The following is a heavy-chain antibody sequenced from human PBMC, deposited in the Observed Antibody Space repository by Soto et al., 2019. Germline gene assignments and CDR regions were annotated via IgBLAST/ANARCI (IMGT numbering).Heavy chain of an antibody. D-gene: IGHD3-22*01. CDR1: GFTFSSYA. CDR2: ISGSGGST. CDR3: AKDKIITMIVVATHGMDV. Sequence: VGSRRLSCAASGFTFSSYAISWVRQAPGKGLEWVSAISGSGGSTYYADSVKGRFTISRDNSKNTLYLQMNSLRAEDTAVYYCAKDKIITMIVVATHGMDVWGQGTTVTVSS. J-gene: IGHJ6*02. V-gene: IGHV3-23*01.